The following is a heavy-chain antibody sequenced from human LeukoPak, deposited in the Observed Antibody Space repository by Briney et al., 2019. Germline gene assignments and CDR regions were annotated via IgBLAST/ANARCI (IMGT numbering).Heavy chain of an antibody. Sequence: GGSLRLSCAASGFTFSIYAMSWVRQAPGKGLEWVSAISGSGGSTYYADSVKGRFTISRDNSKNTLYLQMNSLRAEDTAVYYCAEERRYSSSWFSYWGQGTLVTVSS. J-gene: IGHJ4*02. D-gene: IGHD6-13*01. CDR2: ISGSGGST. V-gene: IGHV3-23*01. CDR1: GFTFSIYA. CDR3: AEERRYSSSWFSY.